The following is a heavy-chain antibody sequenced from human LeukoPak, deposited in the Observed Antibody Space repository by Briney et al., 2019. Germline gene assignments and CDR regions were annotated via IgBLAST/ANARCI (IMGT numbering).Heavy chain of an antibody. CDR3: ARVGDYYDSSGYYYGDWYFDL. D-gene: IGHD3-22*01. CDR2: IYYSGST. CDR1: GDSMSDSY. Sequence: SETLSLTCTVSGDSMSDSYWSWIRQPPGKGLEWIGYIYYSGSTNYNPSLKSRVTISVDTSKNQFSLKLSSVTAADTAVYYCARVGDYYDSSGYYYGDWYFDLWGRGTLVTVSS. J-gene: IGHJ2*01. V-gene: IGHV4-59*01.